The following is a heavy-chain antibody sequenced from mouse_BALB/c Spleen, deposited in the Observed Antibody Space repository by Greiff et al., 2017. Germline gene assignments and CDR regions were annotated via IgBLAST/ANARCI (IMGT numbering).Heavy chain of an antibody. D-gene: IGHD1-1*01. Sequence: QVQLQQSGAELVKPGASVKLSCKASGYTFTSYWMHWVKLRPRQGLEWIGEINPSNGRTNYNEKFKSKATLTVDKSSSTAYMQLSSLTSEDSAVDYCARSYDGSSYLCAMDDWGGGTTVTVSS. V-gene: IGHV1S81*02. CDR1: GYTFTSYW. CDR3: ARSYDGSSYLCAMDD. J-gene: IGHJ4*01. CDR2: INPSNGRT.